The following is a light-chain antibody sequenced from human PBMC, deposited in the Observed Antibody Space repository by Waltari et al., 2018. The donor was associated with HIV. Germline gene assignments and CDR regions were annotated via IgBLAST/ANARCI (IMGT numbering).Light chain of an antibody. V-gene: IGLV2-8*01. CDR3: CSYAGDNTWV. Sequence: QSALTQPPSASGSPGQSVSISCTGASSDVGAFKYVSWYRQHPGTAPTLMVYDVSKRPSGVSSRFSGSKSANTASLAISGLQAEDEADYYCCSYAGDNTWVFGGGTKVTVL. CDR1: SSDVGAFKY. CDR2: DVS. J-gene: IGLJ3*02.